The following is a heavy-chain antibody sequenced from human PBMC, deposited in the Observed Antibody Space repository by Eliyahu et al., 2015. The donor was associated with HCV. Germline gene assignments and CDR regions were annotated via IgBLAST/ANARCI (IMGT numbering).Heavy chain of an antibody. D-gene: IGHD2-15*01. CDR3: ARAVYCSGGNCYSDAFDI. CDR2: IYXSGST. V-gene: IGHV4-38-2*01. Sequence: QVQLQESGPGLVKPSETLSLTCAVSXYSXXXGYXWGWIRQPPGKGLEWIWRIYXSGSTYYNPSLKSRLTISVDTSKNQFSLKLSSVTAADTAIYYCARAVYCSGGNCYSDAFDIWGQGTMVTVSS. J-gene: IGHJ3*02. CDR1: XYSXXXGYX.